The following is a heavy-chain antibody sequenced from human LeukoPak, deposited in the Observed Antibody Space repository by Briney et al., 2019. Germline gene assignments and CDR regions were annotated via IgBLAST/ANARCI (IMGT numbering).Heavy chain of an antibody. V-gene: IGHV3-23*01. CDR1: GFTFSSYD. J-gene: IGHJ4*02. CDR3: AKGDIVVVYGDN. Sequence: GGSLRLSCAASGFTFSSYDMSWVRQAPGKGLEWVSAISGSGGSTYYADSVKGRFTISRDNSKSTLYLQMNSLRAEDTAVYYCAKGDIVVVYGDNWGQGTLVTVSS. CDR2: ISGSGGST. D-gene: IGHD2-15*01.